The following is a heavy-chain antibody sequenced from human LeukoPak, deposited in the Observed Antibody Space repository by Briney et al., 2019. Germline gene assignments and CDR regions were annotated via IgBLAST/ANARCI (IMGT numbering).Heavy chain of an antibody. Sequence: GGSLRLSRAASGFTFSSYGMSWVRQAPGKGLEWVSTISDNGGRTYYADSVKGRFTISRDNSKNTLFLQMNSLRAEDSAVYYCATDREGDPSAYYLVGGQGTLITVSS. CDR3: ATDREGDPSAYYLV. CDR2: ISDNGGRT. V-gene: IGHV3-23*01. CDR1: GFTFSSYG. J-gene: IGHJ4*02. D-gene: IGHD3-22*01.